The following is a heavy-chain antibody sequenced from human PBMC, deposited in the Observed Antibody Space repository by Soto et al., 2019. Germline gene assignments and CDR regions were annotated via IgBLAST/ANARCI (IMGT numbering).Heavy chain of an antibody. Sequence: ASVKVSCKASGYTFTSYGISWVRQAPGQGLEWMGWISAYNGNTNYAQKLQGRVTMTTDTSTSTAYMELRSLRSDDTAVYYCAGGDPIAARPYYYYMDCRGKGTMVTVSS. CDR2: ISAYNGNT. D-gene: IGHD6-6*01. CDR3: AGGDPIAARPYYYYMDC. CDR1: GYTFTSYG. J-gene: IGHJ6*03. V-gene: IGHV1-18*01.